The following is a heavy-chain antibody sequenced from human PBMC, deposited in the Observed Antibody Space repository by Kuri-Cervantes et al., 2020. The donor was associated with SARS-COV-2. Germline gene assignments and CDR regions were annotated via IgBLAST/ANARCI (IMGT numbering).Heavy chain of an antibody. CDR3: ARDGPAFRGYSYGYGGNDY. D-gene: IGHD5-18*01. J-gene: IGHJ4*02. V-gene: IGHV3-7*03. CDR1: GFTFSNAW. CDR2: IKQDGSEK. Sequence: GGSLRLSCAASGFTFSNAWMSWVRQAPGKGLEWVANIKQDGSEKYYVDSVKGRFTISRDNAKNSLYLQMNSLRAEDTAVYYCARDGPAFRGYSYGYGGNDYWGQGTLVTVSS.